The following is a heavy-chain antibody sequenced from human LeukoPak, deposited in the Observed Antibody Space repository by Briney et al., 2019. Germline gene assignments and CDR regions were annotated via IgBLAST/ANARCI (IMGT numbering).Heavy chain of an antibody. D-gene: IGHD3-16*01. CDR3: ASLGGKGYYLDY. Sequence: GGSLRLSCAASGFTFSHYGMSWVRQAPGKGLEWVSAISGSGYSTYYADSVKGRFTISRDNSKNTLYLQMNSLRAEDTAVYYCASLGGKGYYLDYWGQGTLVTVSS. V-gene: IGHV3-23*01. J-gene: IGHJ4*02. CDR1: GFTFSHYG. CDR2: ISGSGYST.